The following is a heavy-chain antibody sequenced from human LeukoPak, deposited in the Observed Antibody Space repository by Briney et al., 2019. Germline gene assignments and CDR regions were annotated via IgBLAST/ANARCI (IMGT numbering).Heavy chain of an antibody. V-gene: IGHV3-23*01. CDR3: AKDPTSVPGEFDY. J-gene: IGHJ4*02. CDR1: GFTVSSNY. D-gene: IGHD3-16*01. Sequence: GSLRLSCAASGFTVSSNYMSWVRQAPGKGLEWVSAISGSGGSTYYADSVKGRFTISRDNSKNTLYLQMNSLRAEDTAVYYCAKDPTSVPGEFDYWGQGTLVTVSS. CDR2: ISGSGGST.